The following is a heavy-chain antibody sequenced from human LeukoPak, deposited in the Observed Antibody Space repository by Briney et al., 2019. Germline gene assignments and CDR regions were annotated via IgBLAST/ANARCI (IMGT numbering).Heavy chain of an antibody. CDR2: IYYSGST. J-gene: IGHJ5*01. Sequence: SETLSLTCTVSGGSISSYYWSWIRQPPGKGLEWIGYIYYSGSTNYNPSLKSRVTISVDTSKNQFSLKLSSVTAADTAVYYCARDTDSSGYYDSWGQGTLVAVSS. CDR3: ARDTDSSGYYDS. D-gene: IGHD3-22*01. CDR1: GGSISSYY. V-gene: IGHV4-59*01.